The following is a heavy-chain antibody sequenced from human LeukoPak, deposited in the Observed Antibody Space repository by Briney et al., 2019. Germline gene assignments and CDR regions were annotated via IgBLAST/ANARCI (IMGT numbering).Heavy chain of an antibody. V-gene: IGHV4-39*07. CDR2: IYYSGST. J-gene: IGHJ6*03. Sequence: PSETLSLTCSVSGGSISSSSYYWGWIRQPPGKGLEWIGSIYYSGSTYYNPSLKSRVTISVDTSKNQFSLKPSSVTAADTAVYYCAKNSYYYYYYMDVWGKGTTVTVSS. CDR1: GGSISSSSYY. D-gene: IGHD4-23*01. CDR3: AKNSYYYYYYMDV.